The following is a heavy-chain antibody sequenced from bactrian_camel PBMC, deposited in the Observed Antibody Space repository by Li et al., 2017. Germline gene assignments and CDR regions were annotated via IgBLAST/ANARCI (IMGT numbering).Heavy chain of an antibody. CDR1: GNTASVTY. CDR2: IDDDGRT. J-gene: IGHJ4*01. V-gene: IGHV3S53*01. CDR3: VADPSVFPVCVIGVMRTDY. Sequence: HVQLVESGGGSVQAGVSLRLSCGASGNTASVTYMGWFRQAPGKEREGVASIDDDGRTSYADSVKGRFTISQDNTKNTLYLQMNSLKPEDTALYYCVADPSVFPVCVIGVMRTDYRGQGTQV.